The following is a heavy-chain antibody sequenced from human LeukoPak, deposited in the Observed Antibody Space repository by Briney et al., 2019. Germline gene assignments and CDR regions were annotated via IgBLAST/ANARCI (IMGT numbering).Heavy chain of an antibody. D-gene: IGHD3-10*01. Sequence: GGSLRLSCAASGFTFSSYEMNWVRQAPGKGLEWVSYISSSGSTIYYADSVKGRFTISRDNAKNSLYLQMNSLRAEDTAVYYCAKAVVRGVKLDAFDIWGQGTMVTVSS. CDR3: AKAVVRGVKLDAFDI. CDR1: GFTFSSYE. CDR2: ISSSGSTI. J-gene: IGHJ3*02. V-gene: IGHV3-48*03.